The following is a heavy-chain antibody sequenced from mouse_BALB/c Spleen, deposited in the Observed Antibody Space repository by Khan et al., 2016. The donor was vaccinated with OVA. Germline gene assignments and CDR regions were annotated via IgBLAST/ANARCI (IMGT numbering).Heavy chain of an antibody. CDR1: GYTFTDYV. CDR2: IYPGSGSA. V-gene: IGHV1-77*01. D-gene: IGHD1-1*01. CDR3: ARSYDGAWFAY. J-gene: IGHJ3*01. Sequence: QVQLQQSGPELVKPGASVKMSCKASGYTFTDYVITWVKQRTGQGLEWIGEIYPGSGSAYSNEKFKDKATLTADKSSDTAYMQLSSLTSEDSAVXFCARSYDGAWFAYWGQGTLVTASA.